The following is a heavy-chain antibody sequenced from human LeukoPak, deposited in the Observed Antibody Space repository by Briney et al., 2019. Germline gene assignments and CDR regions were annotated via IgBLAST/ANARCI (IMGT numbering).Heavy chain of an antibody. CDR2: IYYSGNT. J-gene: IGHJ4*02. V-gene: IGHV4-59*01. Sequence: SETLSLTCAVSGGSIRSYYWNWIRQPPGKGLECIGYIYYSGNTNYTLSLKSRVTISVDTSKNQFSLKLSSVTAADTAVYYRANYDGYSSGIGKIDYWGEGTLVTVSS. D-gene: IGHD6-19*01. CDR1: GGSIRSYY. CDR3: ANYDGYSSGIGKIDY.